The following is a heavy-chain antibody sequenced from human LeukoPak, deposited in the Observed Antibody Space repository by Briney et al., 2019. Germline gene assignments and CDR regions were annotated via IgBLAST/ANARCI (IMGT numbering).Heavy chain of an antibody. Sequence: ASVKVSCKASGYIFTNNAMNWVRQAPGQGLEWMGWINTNTRNPTYAQGFTGRFVFSLDTSVSTAYLQISSPKAEDTAVYYCARIRAPSSFGQRESDYWGQGTLVTVSS. CDR1: GYIFTNNA. V-gene: IGHV7-4-1*02. CDR2: INTNTRNP. D-gene: IGHD3-3*02. CDR3: ARIRAPSSFGQRESDY. J-gene: IGHJ4*02.